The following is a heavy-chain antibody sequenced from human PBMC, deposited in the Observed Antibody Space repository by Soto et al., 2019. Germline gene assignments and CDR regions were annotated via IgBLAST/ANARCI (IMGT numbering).Heavy chain of an antibody. CDR1: GFTFDDYA. V-gene: IGHV3-9*01. D-gene: IGHD4-17*01. CDR2: ISWNSGSI. Sequence: EVQLVESGGGLVQPGRSLRLSCAASGFTFDDYAMHWVRQAPGKGLEWVSDISWNSGSIGYADSVKGRFTISRDNAKNSLYLQMNSLRAEDTALYYCAKDTDDYGDYVGAFDIWGQGTMVTVSS. CDR3: AKDTDDYGDYVGAFDI. J-gene: IGHJ3*02.